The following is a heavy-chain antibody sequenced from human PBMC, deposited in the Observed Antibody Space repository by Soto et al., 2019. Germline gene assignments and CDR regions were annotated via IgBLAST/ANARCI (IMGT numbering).Heavy chain of an antibody. Sequence: QVQLQESGPGLVKPSQTLSLTCTVSGGSISSGDYYWSWLRQPPGKGLEWIGYIYYSGSTYYNPSRKSRVTISVDPSKNQLSLKLSSVTAADTAVYYCAREATIAARLDSWGQGTLVTVSS. D-gene: IGHD6-6*01. CDR2: IYYSGST. J-gene: IGHJ4*02. V-gene: IGHV4-30-4*01. CDR1: GGSISSGDYY. CDR3: AREATIAARLDS.